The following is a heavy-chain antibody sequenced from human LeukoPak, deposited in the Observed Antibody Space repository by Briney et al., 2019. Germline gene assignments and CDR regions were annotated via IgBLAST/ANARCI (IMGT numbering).Heavy chain of an antibody. CDR1: GFTVSSNY. CDR2: ISGSGGST. J-gene: IGHJ4*02. CDR3: ARDALYGDYVVWDFDY. V-gene: IGHV3-23*01. D-gene: IGHD4-17*01. Sequence: GGSLRLSCAASGFTVSSNYMSWVRQAPGKGLEWVSAISGSGGSTYYADSVKGRFTISRDNSKNTLSLQMNSLRAEDTAVYYCARDALYGDYVVWDFDYWGQGTLVTVSS.